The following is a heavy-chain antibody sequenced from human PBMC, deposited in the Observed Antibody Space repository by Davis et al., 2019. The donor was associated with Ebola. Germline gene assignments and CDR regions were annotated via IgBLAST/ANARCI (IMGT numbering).Heavy chain of an antibody. Sequence: SETLSLTCTVSGGSISSGGYYWSWIRQHPGKGLAWIGYIYYSGSTYYNPSLKSRVTISVDKSKNQFSLKLSSVTAADTAVYYCASLICSGGSCYSDLAYWGQGTLVTVSS. CDR3: ASLICSGGSCYSDLAY. V-gene: IGHV4-31*03. CDR2: IYYSGST. CDR1: GGSISSGGYY. J-gene: IGHJ4*02. D-gene: IGHD2-15*01.